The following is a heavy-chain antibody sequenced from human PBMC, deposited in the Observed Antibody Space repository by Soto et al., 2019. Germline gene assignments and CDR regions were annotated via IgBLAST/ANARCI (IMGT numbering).Heavy chain of an antibody. CDR1: GYTFTSYG. CDR2: ISAYNGNT. V-gene: IGHV1-18*01. D-gene: IGHD4-17*01. Sequence: QVQLVQSGAEVKKPGASVKVSCKASGYTFTSYGISWVRQAPGQGLEWVGWISAYNGNTNYAQKLEGRVTITTDTYTITAYMGLRSVRSDDTAVYYWASLFSGDYGGDGGTDYWGQGTLVAVSS. CDR3: ASLFSGDYGGDGGTDY. J-gene: IGHJ4*02.